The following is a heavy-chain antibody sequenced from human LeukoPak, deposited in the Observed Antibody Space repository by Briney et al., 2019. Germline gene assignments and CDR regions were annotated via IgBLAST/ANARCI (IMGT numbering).Heavy chain of an antibody. CDR2: IYYSGST. V-gene: IGHV4-59*01. D-gene: IGHD2-2*01. CDR3: ARDSSTMNDAFDI. J-gene: IGHJ3*02. CDR1: GGSISSYY. Sequence: PSETLSLTCTVSGGSISSYYWSWIRQPTGKGLEWIGYIYYSGSTNYNPSLKSRVTISVDTSKNQFSLKLSSVTAADTAVYYCARDSSTMNDAFDIWGQGTMVTVSS.